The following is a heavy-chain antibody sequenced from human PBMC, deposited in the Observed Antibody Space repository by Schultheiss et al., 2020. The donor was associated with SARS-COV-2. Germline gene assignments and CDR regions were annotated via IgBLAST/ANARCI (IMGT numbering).Heavy chain of an antibody. D-gene: IGHD4-23*01. Sequence: SETLSLTCTVSGGSVSSGSYYWSWIRQPPGKGLEWIGEINHSGSRNYNPSLKGRVTISVDTSRNQLSLNLRSVTAADTAVYYCARGRRWSDYWGQGTLVTVSS. CDR3: ARGRRWSDY. CDR1: GGSVSSGSYY. V-gene: IGHV4-61*01. J-gene: IGHJ4*02. CDR2: INHSGSR.